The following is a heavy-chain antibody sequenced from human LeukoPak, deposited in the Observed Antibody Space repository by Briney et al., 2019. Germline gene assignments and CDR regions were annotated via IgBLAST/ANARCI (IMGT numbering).Heavy chain of an antibody. D-gene: IGHD1-26*01. CDR1: GGTFSSYA. Sequence: ASVKVSCKASGGTFSSYAISWVRQAPGQGLEWMGGIIPIFGTANYAQKFQGRVTITTDESTSTAYMELSSLRSEDTAVYYCASSIVGATGGFDYWGQGTLVTVSS. J-gene: IGHJ4*02. V-gene: IGHV1-69*05. CDR2: IIPIFGTA. CDR3: ASSIVGATGGFDY.